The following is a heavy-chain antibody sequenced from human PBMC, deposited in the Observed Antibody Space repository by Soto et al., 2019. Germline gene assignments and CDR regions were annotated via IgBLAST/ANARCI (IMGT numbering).Heavy chain of an antibody. Sequence: LQLPESGSGLVKPSQTLSLTCAVSGGSISSGGYSWSWIRQPPGKGLEWIGYIYHRGSTYYTPSLKTRRTISIDRSKNQFSLKVSSVTAADTSVYYCARGEDIVVVPAAIGWFDPWGQGNLVPVSS. V-gene: IGHV4-30-2*01. CDR2: IYHRGST. CDR1: GGSISSGGYS. D-gene: IGHD2-2*01. J-gene: IGHJ5*02. CDR3: ARGEDIVVVPAAIGWFDP.